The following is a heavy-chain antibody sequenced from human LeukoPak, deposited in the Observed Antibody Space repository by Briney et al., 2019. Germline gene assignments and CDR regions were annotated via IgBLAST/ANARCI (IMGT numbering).Heavy chain of an antibody. V-gene: IGHV1-2*02. CDR2: INPNSGGT. J-gene: IGHJ4*02. CDR1: GYTFTGCY. Sequence: GASVKVSCKASGYTFTGCYMHWVRQAPGQGLEWMGWINPNSGGTNYAQKFQGRVTMTRDTSISTAYMELSRLRSDDTAVYYCAREDGGYSYGYLYYFDYWGQGTLVTVSS. CDR3: AREDGGYSYGYLYYFDY. D-gene: IGHD5-18*01.